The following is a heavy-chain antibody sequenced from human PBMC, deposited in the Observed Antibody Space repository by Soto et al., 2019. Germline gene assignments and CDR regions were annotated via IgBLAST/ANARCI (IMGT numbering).Heavy chain of an antibody. J-gene: IGHJ4*02. CDR3: ARHQQYCSGGACFTLLDY. D-gene: IGHD2-15*01. V-gene: IGHV3-7*01. Sequence: EVQLVEAGGGLVQPGGSLRLSCAASGFTFKNYWMTWVRQAPGKGLEWVANIKEDGSEEHYVDSVKGRLTISRDNAKNSLYLHMDSLRVEDTAVYYCARHQQYCSGGACFTLLDYWAQGTLVTVSS. CDR2: IKEDGSEE. CDR1: GFTFKNYW.